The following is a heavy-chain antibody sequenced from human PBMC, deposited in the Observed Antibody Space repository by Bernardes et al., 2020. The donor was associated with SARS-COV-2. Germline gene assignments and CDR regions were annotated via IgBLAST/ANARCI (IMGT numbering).Heavy chain of an antibody. J-gene: IGHJ6*02. D-gene: IGHD3-3*01. V-gene: IGHV4-59*01. CDR3: ARVNACYDFWSGYYYYYGMDV. CDR2: IYYSGST. Sequence: SETLSLTCTVSGGSISSYYWSWIRQPPGKGLEWIVYIYYSGSTNYNPSLKSRVTIAVDTSKNQFSLNLSSVTAADTAVYYCARVNACYDFWSGYYYYYGMDVWGQGTTVTVSS. CDR1: GGSISSYY.